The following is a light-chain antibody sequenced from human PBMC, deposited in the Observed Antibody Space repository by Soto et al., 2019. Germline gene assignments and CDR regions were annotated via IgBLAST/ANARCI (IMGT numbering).Light chain of an antibody. Sequence: QSALTQPPSASGAPGQSGAISCSGISSSIGSNTVNWYQQLPGTAPKVLIYSNNQRPSGVPDRFSGSKSGTSASLAISGLQSEDEADYYCAAWDDGLNGFWVFGTGTKVTVL. CDR3: AAWDDGLNGFWV. CDR2: SNN. V-gene: IGLV1-44*01. CDR1: SSSIGSNT. J-gene: IGLJ1*01.